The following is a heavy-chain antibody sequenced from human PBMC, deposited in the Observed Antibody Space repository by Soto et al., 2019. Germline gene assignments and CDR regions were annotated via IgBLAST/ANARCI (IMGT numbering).Heavy chain of an antibody. Sequence: QVQLVQSGAEVKEPGASVTVSCRASGDRFTDYYMHWVRQAPGQGLEWMGWINPNSGVTKYAQKFQGWVTMTRDTSIRTGYMQLSRLRFADTAIYYCARERGGATATLDYYYFYMDVWGTGTTVTVSS. V-gene: IGHV1-2*04. D-gene: IGHD5-12*01. CDR2: INPNSGVT. J-gene: IGHJ6*03. CDR1: GDRFTDYY. CDR3: ARERGGATATLDYYYFYMDV.